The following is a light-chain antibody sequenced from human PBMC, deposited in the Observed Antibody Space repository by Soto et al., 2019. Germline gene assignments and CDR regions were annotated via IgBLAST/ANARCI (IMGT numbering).Light chain of an antibody. J-gene: IGKJ2*01. Sequence: EVVLTQSPVTLSVSPGERATISCRASQSVSNNLAWYQQKPGQAPRLLIYGASTRATGIPARFSGSGSGTEFTLTISSLQSEDFAVYYCQQYNNWYTFGQGTKLEIK. V-gene: IGKV3-15*01. CDR1: QSVSNN. CDR2: GAS. CDR3: QQYNNWYT.